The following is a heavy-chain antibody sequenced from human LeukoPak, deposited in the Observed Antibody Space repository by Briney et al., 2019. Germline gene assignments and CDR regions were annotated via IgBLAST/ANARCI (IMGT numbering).Heavy chain of an antibody. J-gene: IGHJ4*02. CDR1: GYSFSSNW. CDR3: ARHVGITSASDY. D-gene: IGHD3-10*01. CDR2: IDPSDSYT. V-gene: IGHV5-10-1*01. Sequence: GESLKISCKGSGYSFSSNWISWVRQMPGKGLEWMGKIDPSDSYTKYSPSFQGHVTISTDKSITTAYLQWRSLKASDTAMYYCARHVGITSASDYWGQGTLVTVSS.